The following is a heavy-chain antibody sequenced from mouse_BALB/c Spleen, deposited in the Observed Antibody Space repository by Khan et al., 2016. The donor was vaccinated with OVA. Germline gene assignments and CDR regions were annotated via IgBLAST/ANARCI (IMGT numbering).Heavy chain of an antibody. Sequence: VQLQQSGAELVKPGASVRLSCKASGYTFTSYYLYWVKQRPGQGLEWIGDINPSNGGTTFNEKFKNKATLTVDKSSSTAYMQLSSLTSEDSAVYYGTRSGYGTFAYWGQGTLVTVSA. CDR2: INPSNGGT. CDR1: GYTFTSYY. CDR3: TRSGYGTFAY. D-gene: IGHD2-1*01. V-gene: IGHV1S81*02. J-gene: IGHJ3*01.